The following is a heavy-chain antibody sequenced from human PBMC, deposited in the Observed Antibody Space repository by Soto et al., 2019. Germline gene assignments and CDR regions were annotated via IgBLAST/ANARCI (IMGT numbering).Heavy chain of an antibody. CDR3: ARDPNSYDSSWKAFDI. CDR1: GYTFTSYG. Sequence: QVQLVQSGAEVKKPGASVKVSCKASGYTFTSYGISWVRQAPGQGLEWMGWISAYNGNTNYAQKLQGRATMTTDTPTSTAYMELRTLRSYDTAVYYCARDPNSYDSSWKAFDIWGQGTMVTVSS. J-gene: IGHJ3*02. V-gene: IGHV1-18*01. D-gene: IGHD3-22*01. CDR2: ISAYNGNT.